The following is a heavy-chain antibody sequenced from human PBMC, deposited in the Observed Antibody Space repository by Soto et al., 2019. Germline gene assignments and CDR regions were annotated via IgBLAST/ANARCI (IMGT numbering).Heavy chain of an antibody. V-gene: IGHV3-30-3*01. CDR1: GFTFSSYA. D-gene: IGHD6-19*01. Sequence: GGSLRLSCAASGFTFSSYAMHWVRQAPGKGLEWVAVISYDGSNKYYADSLKGRFTTSRDNSKNTMYLQMNSLRVEDTAVYYCARDPRPINEVAVDYWGQGTLVTVSS. J-gene: IGHJ4*02. CDR2: ISYDGSNK. CDR3: ARDPRPINEVAVDY.